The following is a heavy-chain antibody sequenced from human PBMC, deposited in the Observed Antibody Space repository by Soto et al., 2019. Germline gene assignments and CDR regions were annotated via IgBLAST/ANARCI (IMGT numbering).Heavy chain of an antibody. J-gene: IGHJ6*02. CDR3: ARDRILEQQLVLVYYYYGMDV. D-gene: IGHD6-13*01. V-gene: IGHV3-7*03. CDR1: GFTFSSYW. Sequence: GGSLRLSCAASGFTFSSYWMSWVRQAPGKGLEWVANIKQDVSEKYYVDSVKGRFTISRDNAKNSLYLQMNSLRAEDTAVYYCARDRILEQQLVLVYYYYGMDVWGQGTTVTVS. CDR2: IKQDVSEK.